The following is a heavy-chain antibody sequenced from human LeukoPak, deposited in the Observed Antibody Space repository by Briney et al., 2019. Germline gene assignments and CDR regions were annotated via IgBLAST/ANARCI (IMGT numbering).Heavy chain of an antibody. V-gene: IGHV3-30*03. D-gene: IGHD4-17*01. J-gene: IGHJ6*03. CDR2: ISSDGKEK. Sequence: GGSLRLSCAASGITFSRNGMHWVRQGPGKGLEWVAVISSDGKEKYYADSVKGRFTISRDNPKATLYLQMNSLRAEDTAVYYCARRAYGDYYTYYYYYYMDVWGKGTTVTISS. CDR3: ARRAYGDYYTYYYYYYMDV. CDR1: GITFSRNG.